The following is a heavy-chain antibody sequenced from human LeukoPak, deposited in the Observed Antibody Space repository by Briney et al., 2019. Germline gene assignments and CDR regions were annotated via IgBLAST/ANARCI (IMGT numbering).Heavy chain of an antibody. J-gene: IGHJ4*02. D-gene: IGHD3-22*01. CDR2: IYYSGST. Sequence: PSETLSLTCTVSGGSISSGDYYWSWIRQPPGKGQEWIGYIYYSGSTYYNPSLKSRVTISVDTSKNQFSLKLSSVTAADTAVYYCARLDSSGTAAIDYWGQGTLVTVSS. CDR1: GGSISSGDYY. V-gene: IGHV4-30-4*08. CDR3: ARLDSSGTAAIDY.